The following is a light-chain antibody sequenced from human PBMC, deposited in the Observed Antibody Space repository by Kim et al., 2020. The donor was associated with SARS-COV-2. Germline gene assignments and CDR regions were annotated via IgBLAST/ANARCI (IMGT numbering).Light chain of an antibody. CDR3: QQYDSAGSA. J-gene: IGKJ2*01. CDR1: RNIGSW. Sequence: DTQMTQSPSTLSASVGDRVSVTCRASRNIGSWLAWYQQKPGKAPKLLIYRASTLQSEFPSRFSGSGSGTEFTLTISSLQPDDFATYYCQQYDSAGSAFGQGTKLEI. CDR2: RAS. V-gene: IGKV1-5*03.